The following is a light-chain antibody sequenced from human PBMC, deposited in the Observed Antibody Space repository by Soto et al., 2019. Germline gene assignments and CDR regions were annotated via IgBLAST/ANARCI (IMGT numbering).Light chain of an antibody. CDR1: QSVSSSY. CDR2: GAS. Sequence: EIVLTQSPGTLSLSPGERGTVSCRASQSVSSSYLAWYQRKPGQAPRLLIYGASSRATGIPDRFSGSGSGTDLTLTISRQESEDFAVYYCQQYGSSPLTFGQGTKVEIK. J-gene: IGKJ1*01. CDR3: QQYGSSPLT. V-gene: IGKV3-20*01.